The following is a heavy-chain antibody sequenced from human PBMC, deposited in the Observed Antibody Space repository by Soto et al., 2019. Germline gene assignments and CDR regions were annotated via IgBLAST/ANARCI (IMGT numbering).Heavy chain of an antibody. J-gene: IGHJ5*02. D-gene: IGHD3-22*01. CDR3: ARVFTMIGVVPKGWFDP. Sequence: SETLSLTCTVSGGSISSGGYYWSWIRQHPGKGLEWIGYIYYSGSTYYNPSLKSRVTISVDTSKNQFSLKLSSVTAADTAVYYCARVFTMIGVVPKGWFDPWGQGTLVNVSS. CDR1: GGSISSGGYY. V-gene: IGHV4-31*03. CDR2: IYYSGST.